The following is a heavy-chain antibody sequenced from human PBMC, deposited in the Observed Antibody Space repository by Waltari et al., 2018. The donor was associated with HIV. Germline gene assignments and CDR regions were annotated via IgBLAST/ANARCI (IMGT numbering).Heavy chain of an antibody. CDR1: GRPVSRYY. CDR3: ARSPGIAATNLIDY. D-gene: IGHD2-15*01. V-gene: IGHV3-21*01. CDR2: ISSSSSYI. J-gene: IGHJ4*02. Sequence: EVQLVECGGCLVKPGGSRRLAGEAAGRPVSRYYMNWVRQAPGKVLEWVSFISSSSSYIYYGDSVKGRFTISRDNAKNSLFLQMNSLRVEDTAVYYCARSPGIAATNLIDYWGQGTLVTVSS.